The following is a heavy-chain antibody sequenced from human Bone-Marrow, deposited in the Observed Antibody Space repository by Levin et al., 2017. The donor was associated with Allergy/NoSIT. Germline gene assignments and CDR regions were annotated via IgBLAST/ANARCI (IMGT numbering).Heavy chain of an antibody. D-gene: IGHD2/OR15-2a*01. J-gene: IGHJ4*02. Sequence: RPGGSLRLYCAASGFTFTIHAMNWVRQAPGKGLEWVSSISGAGATYSADSVEGRFTISRDDSKNTAYLQMNSLRADDTAVYYCAKRQLDSTHWYSFDYWGQGTLVTVSS. V-gene: IGHV3-23*01. CDR2: ISGAGAT. CDR1: GFTFTIHA. CDR3: AKRQLDSTHWYSFDY.